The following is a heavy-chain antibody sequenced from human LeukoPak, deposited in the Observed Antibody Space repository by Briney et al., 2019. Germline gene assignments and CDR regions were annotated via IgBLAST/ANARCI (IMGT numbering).Heavy chain of an antibody. CDR2: IWFDGGYK. J-gene: IGHJ6*02. CDR1: GFTFSSSG. Sequence: PGGSLRLSCEASGFTFSSSGMPWVRQAPGKGLEWVAVIWFDGGYKYYADSVKGRFTISRDNSKNTLYLQMNSLRAEDTAVYYCARAFGVVSNIYYGLDVWGQGTTVIVSS. V-gene: IGHV3-33*01. CDR3: ARAFGVVSNIYYGLDV. D-gene: IGHD3-3*01.